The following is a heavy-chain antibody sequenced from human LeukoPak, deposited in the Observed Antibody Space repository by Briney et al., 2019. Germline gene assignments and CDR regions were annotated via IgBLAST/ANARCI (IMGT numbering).Heavy chain of an antibody. CDR2: MNPNSGNT. D-gene: IGHD5-24*01. V-gene: IGHV1-8*01. J-gene: IGHJ4*02. CDR3: ARHYRRWLQLGLDY. CDR1: GYTFTSYD. Sequence: ASVKVSCKASGYTFTSYDINWVRQATGQGLEWMGWMNPNSGNTGYAQKFQGRVTMTRNTSISTAYMELSSLRSGDTAVYYCARHYRRWLQLGLDYWGQGTLVTVSS.